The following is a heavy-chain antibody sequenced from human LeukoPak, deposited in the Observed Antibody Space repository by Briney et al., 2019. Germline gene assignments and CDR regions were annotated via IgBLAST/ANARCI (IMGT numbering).Heavy chain of an antibody. CDR1: GFTFDDYG. V-gene: IGHV3-21*01. CDR3: AGKDFWSGYYPNDAFDI. D-gene: IGHD3-3*01. J-gene: IGHJ3*02. Sequence: PGGSLRLSCAASGFTFDDYGMSWVRQAPGKGLEWVSSISSSSSYIYYADSVKGRFTISRDNAKNSLYLQMNSLRAEDTAVYYCAGKDFWSGYYPNDAFDIWGQGTMVTVSS. CDR2: ISSSSSYI.